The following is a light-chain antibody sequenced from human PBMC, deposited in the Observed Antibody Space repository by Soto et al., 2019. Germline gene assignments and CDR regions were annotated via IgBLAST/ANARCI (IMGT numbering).Light chain of an antibody. J-gene: IGLJ2*01. CDR1: SGHSSYI. CDR2: LEGSGSY. Sequence: QPVLTQSSSASASLGSSVKLNCTLSSGHSSYIIAWHQQQPGKAPRYLMKLEGSGSYNKGSGVPDRFSGSSSGADRYLTSSNLQFEDEADYYCETWDSNTRVFGGGTKLTVL. CDR3: ETWDSNTRV. V-gene: IGLV4-60*02.